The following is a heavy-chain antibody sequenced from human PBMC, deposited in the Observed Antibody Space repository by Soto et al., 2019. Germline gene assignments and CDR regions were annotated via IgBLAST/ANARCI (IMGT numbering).Heavy chain of an antibody. D-gene: IGHD2-15*01. V-gene: IGHV4-34*01. Sequence: QVQLQQWGAGLLKPSETLSLTCAVYSGSFSGYYWSWIRQPPGKGLEWIGELYQGLSIIYNPSLESRVTISGDSSKNQFSLRLSSVTAADTAVYYFAREVRGGFTGIFDQWGRGSRVTVSS. CDR1: SGSFSGYY. CDR3: AREVRGGFTGIFDQ. J-gene: IGHJ4*02. CDR2: LYQGLSI.